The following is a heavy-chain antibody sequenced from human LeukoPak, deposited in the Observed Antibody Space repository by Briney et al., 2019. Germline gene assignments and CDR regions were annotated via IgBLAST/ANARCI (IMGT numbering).Heavy chain of an antibody. J-gene: IGHJ5*02. V-gene: IGHV3-48*03. CDR1: GFTFSSYE. CDR3: ARYGYCSGGSCLNNWFDP. CDR2: ISSSGSTI. D-gene: IGHD2-15*01. Sequence: GGSLRLSWAASGFTFSSYEMNWVRQAPVKGLEWVSYISSSGSTIYYADSVKGRFTISRDNAKNSLYLQMNSLRAEDTAVYYCARYGYCSGGSCLNNWFDPWGQGTLVTVSS.